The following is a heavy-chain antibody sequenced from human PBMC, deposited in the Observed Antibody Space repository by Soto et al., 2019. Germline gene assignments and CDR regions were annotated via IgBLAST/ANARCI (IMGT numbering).Heavy chain of an antibody. J-gene: IGHJ5*02. V-gene: IGHV1-18*01. D-gene: IGHD2-21*02. CDR2: ISAYNGNT. Sequence: ASVKVSCKASGYTFTSYGISWVRQAPGQGLEWMGWISAYNGNTNYAQKLQGRVTMTTDTSTSTAYMELRSLRSDDTAVYYCARDQVTCGGDCYSYPFDPWGQGTLVTVSS. CDR1: GYTFTSYG. CDR3: ARDQVTCGGDCYSYPFDP.